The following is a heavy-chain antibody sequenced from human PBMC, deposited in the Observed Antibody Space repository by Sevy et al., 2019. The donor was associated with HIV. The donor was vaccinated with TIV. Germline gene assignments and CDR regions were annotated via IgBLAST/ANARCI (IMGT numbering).Heavy chain of an antibody. Sequence: ASVKVSCKASGGTFDTYSISWVRQAPGQGPEWMGGITPFFGSANYAQKFQGRLTITADQSPSTAYLELSNLRSEDTAVYDCARDRDITFGGGDAFDIWGQGTMVTVSS. CDR3: ARDRDITFGGGDAFDI. V-gene: IGHV1-69*13. CDR2: ITPFFGSA. J-gene: IGHJ3*02. CDR1: GGTFDTYS. D-gene: IGHD3-16*01.